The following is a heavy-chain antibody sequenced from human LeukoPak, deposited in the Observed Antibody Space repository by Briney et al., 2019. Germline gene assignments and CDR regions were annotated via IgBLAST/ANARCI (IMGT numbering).Heavy chain of an antibody. D-gene: IGHD2-2*02. Sequence: PGGSLRLSCAPSGFTFSSYAMSWVRQAPGKGLEWVSAISGSGGSTYYADSVKGRFTISRDNSKNTLYLQMNSLRAEDTAVYYCAKVSSDYCSSTSCYTPTCFDHWGQGTLVTVSS. V-gene: IGHV3-23*01. J-gene: IGHJ5*02. CDR2: ISGSGGST. CDR1: GFTFSSYA. CDR3: AKVSSDYCSSTSCYTPTCFDH.